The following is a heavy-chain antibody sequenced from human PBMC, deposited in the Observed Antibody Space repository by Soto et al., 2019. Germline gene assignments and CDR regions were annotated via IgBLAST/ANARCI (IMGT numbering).Heavy chain of an antibody. D-gene: IGHD2-2*01. J-gene: IGHJ5*02. CDR1: GGSISSYY. V-gene: IGHV4-59*08. Sequence: SETLSLTCTVSGGSISSYYWSWIRQPPGKGLEWIGYIYYSGSTNYNPSLKSRVTISVDTSKNQLSLEPRSVTAADTAVYYCARLHCNSPNCVPLDPWGQGTLVTVSS. CDR2: IYYSGST. CDR3: ARLHCNSPNCVPLDP.